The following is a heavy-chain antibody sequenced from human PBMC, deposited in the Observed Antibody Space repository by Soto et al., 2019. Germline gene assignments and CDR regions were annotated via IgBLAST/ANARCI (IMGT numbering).Heavy chain of an antibody. Sequence: GESLKISCKASGYSFTDYWIGWVRQVPGKGLEWVGTIYAGDSDTRYSRSSEGQVSMSVDTSTSTAYLHWSSLKASDTAMYYCARQHPLDSSAWYNWGQGTLVTVSS. J-gene: IGHJ4*02. CDR1: GYSFTDYW. CDR3: ARQHPLDSSAWYN. V-gene: IGHV5-51*01. CDR2: IYAGDSDT. D-gene: IGHD6-19*01.